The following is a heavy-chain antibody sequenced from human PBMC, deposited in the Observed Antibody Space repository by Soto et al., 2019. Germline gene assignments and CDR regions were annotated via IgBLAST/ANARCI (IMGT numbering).Heavy chain of an antibody. J-gene: IGHJ6*03. V-gene: IGHV2-5*02. CDR1: GFSLSTSGVG. CDR2: IYWDDDK. D-gene: IGHD3-10*01. CDR3: EQVLLWFGELRGPRYYYYMDV. Sequence: SGPTLVKPTQTLTLTCTFSGFSLSTSGVGVGWIRQPPGKALEWLALIYWDDDKRYSPSLKSRLTITKDTSKNQVVLTMTNMDPVDTATYYCEQVLLWFGELRGPRYYYYMDVWGKGTTVTVSS.